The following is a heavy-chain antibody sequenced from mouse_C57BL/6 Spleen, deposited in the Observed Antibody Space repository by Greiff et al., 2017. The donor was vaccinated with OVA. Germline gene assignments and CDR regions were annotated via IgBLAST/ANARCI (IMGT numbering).Heavy chain of an antibody. Sequence: QVQLKESGAELAKPGASVKLSCKASGYTFTSYWMHWVKQRPGQGLEWIGYINPSSGYTKYNQKFKDKATLTAANSSSTAYMQLSSLTYEDSAVYYCARFYYGSSYNYFDYWGQGTTLTVSS. CDR2: INPSSGYT. V-gene: IGHV1-7*01. D-gene: IGHD1-1*01. CDR1: GYTFTSYW. CDR3: ARFYYGSSYNYFDY. J-gene: IGHJ2*01.